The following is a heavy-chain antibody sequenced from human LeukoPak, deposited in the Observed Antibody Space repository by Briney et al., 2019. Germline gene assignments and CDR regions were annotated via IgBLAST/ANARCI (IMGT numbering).Heavy chain of an antibody. Sequence: GGSLRLSCAASGFTFSDYYMSWIRQAPGKGLEWVSYISSSGSTIYYADSVKGRFTISRDNAKNSLYLQMNSLRAEDTAVYYCAREWGVGCSSTSCYNWFDPWGQGTLVTVSS. V-gene: IGHV3-11*04. CDR3: AREWGVGCSSTSCYNWFDP. CDR2: ISSSGSTI. D-gene: IGHD2-2*01. CDR1: GFTFSDYY. J-gene: IGHJ5*02.